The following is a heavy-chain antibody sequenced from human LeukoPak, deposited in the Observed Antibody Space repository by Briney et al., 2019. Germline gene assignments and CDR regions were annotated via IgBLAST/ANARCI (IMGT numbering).Heavy chain of an antibody. D-gene: IGHD3-22*01. CDR2: ISGSGGST. CDR3: ARRRYYYDSSGRTTYYYMDV. J-gene: IGHJ6*03. V-gene: IGHV3-23*01. Sequence: GGSLRLSCAASGFTFSSYAMSWVRQAPGKGLEWVSAISGSGGSTYYADSVKGRFTISRDNSKNTPYLQMNSLRAEDTAVYYCARRRYYYDSSGRTTYYYMDVWGKGTTVTVSS. CDR1: GFTFSSYA.